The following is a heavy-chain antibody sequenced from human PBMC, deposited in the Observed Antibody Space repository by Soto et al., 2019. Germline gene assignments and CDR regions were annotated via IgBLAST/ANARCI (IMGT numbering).Heavy chain of an antibody. D-gene: IGHD3-3*01. CDR3: AKETRLHDVWSGHDS. CDR1: GFNFNRFA. Sequence: QVQMVESGGGLVQPGRSLRLTCTASGFNFNRFAIHWVRQAPGKGLEWVAVISYDGNNEYVAVPLRDRFAISRDNSQNTVFLQIDDVRVEDTARYFCAKETRLHDVWSGHDSWGQGTLVTVSS. V-gene: IGHV3-30*09. CDR2: ISYDGNNE. J-gene: IGHJ5*02.